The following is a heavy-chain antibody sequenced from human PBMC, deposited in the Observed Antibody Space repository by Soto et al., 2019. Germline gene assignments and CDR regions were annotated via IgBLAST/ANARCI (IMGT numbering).Heavy chain of an antibody. J-gene: IGHJ4*02. D-gene: IGHD4-17*01. Sequence: PGGSLRLSCAASGFTFSSYSMNWVRQAPGKGLEWVSSISSSSSYIYYADSVKGRFTISRDNAKDSLYLQMNSLRAEDTAVYYCARDLSGDYAFGYWGQGTLVTVSS. V-gene: IGHV3-21*01. CDR2: ISSSSSYI. CDR1: GFTFSSYS. CDR3: ARDLSGDYAFGY.